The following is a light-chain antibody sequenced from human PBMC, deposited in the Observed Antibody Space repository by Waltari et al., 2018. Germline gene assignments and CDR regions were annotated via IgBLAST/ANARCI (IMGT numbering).Light chain of an antibody. CDR1: SSDIGGYKY. Sequence: QSALTQPPSASGSPGQSVTISCTGTSSDIGGYKYVSWYRQHPGKGPKLLIYEVSKRPSGVPNRFSGSKSGNTASLTVSGLQAEDEAEYYCSSYAGSNNLVFGTGTKVTVL. V-gene: IGLV2-8*01. CDR2: EVS. CDR3: SSYAGSNNLV. J-gene: IGLJ1*01.